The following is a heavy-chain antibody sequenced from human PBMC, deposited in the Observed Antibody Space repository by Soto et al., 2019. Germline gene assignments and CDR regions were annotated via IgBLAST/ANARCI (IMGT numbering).Heavy chain of an antibody. CDR3: ATQYYYDSTGGAFDI. J-gene: IGHJ3*02. Sequence: EVQLLESGGGLVQPGGSLRLSCAASGFTFSSYAMSWVHQAPGKGLEWVSAISGSGGSTYYADSVKGRFTISRDNSKNTLYLQMNSLRAEDTAVYYCATQYYYDSTGGAFDIWGQGTMVTVSS. V-gene: IGHV3-23*01. CDR1: GFTFSSYA. CDR2: ISGSGGST. D-gene: IGHD3-22*01.